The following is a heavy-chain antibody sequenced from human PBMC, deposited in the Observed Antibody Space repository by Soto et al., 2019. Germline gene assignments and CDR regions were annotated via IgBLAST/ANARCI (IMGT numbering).Heavy chain of an antibody. Sequence: QVQLQESGPGLVKPSGTLSLTCAVSGGSISSSNWWSWVRHPPGKGLEWIGEIYDSGSTNYNPSLKSRVPISVVQSRYQFSLQLSSVIAADTAVYYCARGSLAVAGTEGRNNWCDPWGQGTLVSVSS. J-gene: IGHJ5*02. V-gene: IGHV4-4*02. CDR3: ARGSLAVAGTEGRNNWCDP. D-gene: IGHD6-19*01. CDR1: GGSISSSNW. CDR2: IYDSGST.